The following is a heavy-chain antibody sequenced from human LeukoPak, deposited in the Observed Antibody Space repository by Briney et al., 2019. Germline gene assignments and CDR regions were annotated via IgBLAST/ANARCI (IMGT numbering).Heavy chain of an antibody. CDR3: ARADIVVVVAATYYYGMDV. J-gene: IGHJ6*02. CDR2: TYYRSKWYN. Sequence: SQTLSLTCAISGDSVSSNSAAWNWIRQSPSRGLEWLGRTYYRSKWYNDYAVSVKSRITINPDTSKNQFSLQLNSVTPEDTAVYYCARADIVVVVAATYYYGMDVWGQGITVTVSS. CDR1: GDSVSSNSAA. V-gene: IGHV6-1*01. D-gene: IGHD2-15*01.